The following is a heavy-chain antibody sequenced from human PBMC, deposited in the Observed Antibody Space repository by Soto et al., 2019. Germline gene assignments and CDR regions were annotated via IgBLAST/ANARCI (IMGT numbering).Heavy chain of an antibody. CDR3: ARDTYYYGSGSYYPYYGMDV. J-gene: IGHJ6*02. V-gene: IGHV3-30-3*01. CDR2: ISYDGSNK. D-gene: IGHD3-10*01. CDR1: GFTFSSYA. Sequence: HPGGSLRLSCAASGFTFSSYAMHWVRQAPGKGLEWVAVISYDGSNKYYADSVKGRFTISRDNSKNTLYLQMNSLRAEDTAVYYCARDTYYYGSGSYYPYYGMDVWGQGTTVTVSS.